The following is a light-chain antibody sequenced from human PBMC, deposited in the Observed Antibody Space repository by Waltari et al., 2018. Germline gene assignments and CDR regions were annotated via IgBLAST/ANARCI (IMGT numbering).Light chain of an antibody. CDR2: GAS. CDR1: QSITKY. V-gene: IGKV1-39*01. CDR3: QQSYTTPYT. J-gene: IGKJ2*01. Sequence: DIQMTQSPSSLSASVGDRATITCRASQSITKYLNWYKQKPGKAPKLLIYGASSLQSGVPPRFSGSGSGTEFTLTISSLQPEDFATYSCQQSYTTPYTFGQGTKLEI.